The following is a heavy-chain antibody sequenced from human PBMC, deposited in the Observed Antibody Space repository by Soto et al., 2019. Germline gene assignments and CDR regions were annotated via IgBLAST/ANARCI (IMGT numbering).Heavy chain of an antibody. CDR1: GFTFSNYA. J-gene: IGHJ6*02. Sequence: PVGSLRLSCAASGFTFSNYAMHWVRQAPGKGLEWVAVISYDGSNKYYTDPVEGQFTISRDNSKNTLYLQMNTLKAEDTAVYYCARGYGSYYYGLDVWGQGTTVTVSS. D-gene: IGHD3-10*01. CDR3: ARGYGSYYYGLDV. CDR2: ISYDGSNK. V-gene: IGHV3-30*04.